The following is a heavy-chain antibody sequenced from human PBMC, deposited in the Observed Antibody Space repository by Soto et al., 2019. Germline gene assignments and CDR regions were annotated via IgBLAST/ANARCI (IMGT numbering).Heavy chain of an antibody. D-gene: IGHD6-6*01. CDR1: GFTFSSYG. CDR3: AKDGRVGAGRPYYYYGMDI. V-gene: IGHV3-30*18. Sequence: PGGSLRLSCAASGFTFSSYGMHWVRQAPGKGLEWVAVISYDGSNKYYADSVKGRFTISRDNSKNTLDLQMNSLRAEDTAVFYCAKDGRVGAGRPYYYYGMDIWGQGTTVTV. J-gene: IGHJ6*02. CDR2: ISYDGSNK.